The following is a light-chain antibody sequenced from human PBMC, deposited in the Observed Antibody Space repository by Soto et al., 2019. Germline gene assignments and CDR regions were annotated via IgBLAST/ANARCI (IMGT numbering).Light chain of an antibody. J-gene: IGLJ3*02. CDR1: SSDVGTYAL. CDR3: CSYFPGNVLVL. CDR2: EVT. V-gene: IGLV2-23*02. Sequence: QSALTQPASVSGSPGQSITISCTGTSSDVGTYALVSWFQQHPGRAPKLLIFEVTRRPSGVSNRFSGSKSGNTASLTISGLQPEDEADYYCCSYFPGNVLVLFGGGTKVTVL.